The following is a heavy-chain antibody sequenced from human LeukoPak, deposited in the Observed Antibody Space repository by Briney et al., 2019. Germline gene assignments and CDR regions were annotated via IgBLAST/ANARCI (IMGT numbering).Heavy chain of an antibody. Sequence: VASVKVSCKASGYTFTSYYMHWVRQAPGQGLEWMGWINPNSGGTNYAQKFQGRVTMTRDTSISTAYMELSRLRSDDTAVHYCARAGRDCSSTSCYLVYWGQGTLVTVFS. D-gene: IGHD2-2*01. CDR3: ARAGRDCSSTSCYLVY. CDR1: GYTFTSYY. J-gene: IGHJ4*02. V-gene: IGHV1-2*02. CDR2: INPNSGGT.